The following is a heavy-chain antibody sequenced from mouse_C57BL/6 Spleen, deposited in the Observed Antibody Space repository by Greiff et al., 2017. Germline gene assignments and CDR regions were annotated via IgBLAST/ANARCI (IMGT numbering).Heavy chain of an antibody. V-gene: IGHV14-1*01. CDR2: IDPEDGDT. CDR1: GFNIKDYY. Sequence: VHVKQSGAELVRPGASVKLSCTASGFNIKDYYMHWVKQRPEQGLEWIGRIDPEDGDTEYAPKFQGKATMTADTSSNTAYLQLSSLTSEDTAVYYCTMDYGSSYEGYWGQGTTLTVSS. D-gene: IGHD1-1*01. J-gene: IGHJ2*01. CDR3: TMDYGSSYEGY.